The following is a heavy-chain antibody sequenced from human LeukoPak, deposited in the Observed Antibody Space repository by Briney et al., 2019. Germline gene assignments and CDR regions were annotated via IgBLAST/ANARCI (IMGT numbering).Heavy chain of an antibody. CDR2: IRYDGSNK. J-gene: IGHJ4*02. CDR3: AKDLRIYYDSSGYSGY. V-gene: IGHV3-30*02. D-gene: IGHD3-22*01. Sequence: GGSLRLSCVASGFTSSIYGMHWVRQAPGKGLGWVAFIRYDGSNKYYADSVKGRFTISRDNSQNTLYLQMNSLRAEDTAVYYCAKDLRIYYDSSGYSGYWGQGTLVTVSS. CDR1: GFTSSIYG.